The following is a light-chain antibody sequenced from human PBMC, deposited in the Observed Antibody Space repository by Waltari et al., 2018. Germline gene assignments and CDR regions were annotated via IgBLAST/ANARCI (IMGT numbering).Light chain of an antibody. V-gene: IGLV1-44*01. CDR1: SSNIGSNT. CDR3: AAWDDSLNGWV. CDR2: SNN. J-gene: IGLJ3*02. Sequence: QSVLTQPPSASGTPGQRVTISCSGSSSNIGSNTVNWYKPLPGTAPKLLIYSNNPRPSGVPCRFSGSKSGTSASLAISGLQSEDEADYYCAAWDDSLNGWVFGGGTKLTVL.